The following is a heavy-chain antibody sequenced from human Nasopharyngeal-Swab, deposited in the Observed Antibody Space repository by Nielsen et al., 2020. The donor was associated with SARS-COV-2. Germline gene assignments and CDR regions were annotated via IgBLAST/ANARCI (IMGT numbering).Heavy chain of an antibody. V-gene: IGHV4-39*01. CDR3: ARAGRVGDAYTGLDV. D-gene: IGHD5-24*01. J-gene: IGHJ6*02. Sequence: SETLSLTCTVSGDSIAYSTFYWGWIRQAPGKGLEWIGEINHNERTNYNPSLKSRVTMSVDTSTNQVSLKLNSLTATDTAVYYCARAGRVGDAYTGLDVWGQGTTVTVSS. CDR2: INHNERT. CDR1: GDSIAYSTFY.